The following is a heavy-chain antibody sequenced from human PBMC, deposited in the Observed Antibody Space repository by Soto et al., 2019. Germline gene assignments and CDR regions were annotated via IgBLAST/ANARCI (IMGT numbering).Heavy chain of an antibody. CDR2: INTAGSTK. J-gene: IGHJ6*02. CDR3: ARAECSSPDCLTAYYSYGLDV. V-gene: IGHV3-48*03. Sequence: GGSLRLSCSASGFTFSNFEMHWVRQAPGRGLEWVSYINTAGSTKYYAESVKGRFTISRDNARNSLFLQMNSLRAEDTAVYYCARAECSSPDCLTAYYSYGLDVWGQGSTVTVSS. D-gene: IGHD3-9*01. CDR1: GFTFSNFE.